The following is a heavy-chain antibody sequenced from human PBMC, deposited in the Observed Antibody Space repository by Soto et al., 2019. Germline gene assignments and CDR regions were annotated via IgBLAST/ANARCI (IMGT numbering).Heavy chain of an antibody. CDR3: ARAPDYSNYVGHYYYYGMDV. V-gene: IGHV4-4*07. CDR2: IYTSGST. D-gene: IGHD4-4*01. CDR1: GGSISSYY. J-gene: IGHJ6*02. Sequence: QVQLQESGPELVKPSETLSLTCTVSGGSISSYYWSWIRQPAGKGLEWIGRIYTSGSTNYNPSLKSRVTMSVDTSKNQFSLKLSSVTAADTAVYYCARAPDYSNYVGHYYYYGMDVWGQGTTVTVSS.